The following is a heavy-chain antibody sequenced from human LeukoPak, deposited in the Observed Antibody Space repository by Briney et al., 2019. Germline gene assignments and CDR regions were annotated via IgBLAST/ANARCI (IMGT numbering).Heavy chain of an antibody. Sequence: PGGSLRLSCAASGFTISSYWMNWVRQAPGKGLVWVSRIKTDGSNYYADSVKGRFTISRDNAKNTLYLEMNSLRAEDTAMYYCARGGYGYYYMDVWGKGTTVTVSS. V-gene: IGHV3-74*01. J-gene: IGHJ6*03. CDR2: IKTDGSN. CDR3: ARGGYGYYYMDV. D-gene: IGHD5-12*01. CDR1: GFTISSYW.